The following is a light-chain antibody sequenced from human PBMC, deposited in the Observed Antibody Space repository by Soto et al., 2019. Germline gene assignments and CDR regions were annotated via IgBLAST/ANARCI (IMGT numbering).Light chain of an antibody. CDR2: AAS. CDR3: HQSYTFPVT. Sequence: EIQMTQSPSSLSASVGDRVTITCRASQNINNYLNWYQHQPGKGPKLFIFAASNLQSGVPSRFRGSGSGTDFHLTITSMQPEDFATYYCHQSYTFPVTFGQGTKVEIK. V-gene: IGKV1-39*01. CDR1: QNINNY. J-gene: IGKJ1*01.